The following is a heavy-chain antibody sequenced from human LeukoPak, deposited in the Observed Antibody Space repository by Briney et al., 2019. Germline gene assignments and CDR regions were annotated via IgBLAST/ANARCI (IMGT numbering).Heavy chain of an antibody. CDR3: AREAPSMIVVVKTFFDY. J-gene: IGHJ4*02. CDR2: ISSSSSTI. V-gene: IGHV3-48*02. CDR1: GFTFSSYS. D-gene: IGHD3-22*01. Sequence: GGSLRLSCAASGFTFSSYSMNWVRQAPGKGLEWVSYISSSSSTIYNADSVKGRFTISRDNAKNSLYLQMNSLRDEDTAVYYCAREAPSMIVVVKTFFDYWGQGTLVTVSS.